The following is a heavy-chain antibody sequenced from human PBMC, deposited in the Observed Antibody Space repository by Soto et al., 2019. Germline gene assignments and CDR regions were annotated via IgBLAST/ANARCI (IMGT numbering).Heavy chain of an antibody. J-gene: IGHJ4*02. D-gene: IGHD6-19*01. CDR3: ARDPPDFNSGLDY. V-gene: IGHV6-1*01. CDR1: GDSVSNNGAT. Sequence: LTCAISGDSVSNNGATWNWIRQSPSRGLEWLGRAYYRSRWRYDYATSVRGRITINPDTSKNQFSLQLNSVTPEDTAVYYCARDPPDFNSGLDYWGQGALVTVSS. CDR2: AYYRSRWRY.